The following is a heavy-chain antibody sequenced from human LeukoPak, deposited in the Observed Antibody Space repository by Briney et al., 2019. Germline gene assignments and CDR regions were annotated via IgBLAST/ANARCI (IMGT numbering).Heavy chain of an antibody. CDR3: ARDHGIAAAGIAGDY. D-gene: IGHD6-13*01. J-gene: IGHJ4*02. CDR1: GGSISSSSYY. Sequence: SETLSLTCTVSGGSISSSSYYWGWIRQPPGKGLEWIGSIYYSGSTYYNPSLKSRVTISVDTSKNQFSLKLSSVTAADTAVYYCARDHGIAAAGIAGDYWGQGTLVTVSS. V-gene: IGHV4-39*07. CDR2: IYYSGST.